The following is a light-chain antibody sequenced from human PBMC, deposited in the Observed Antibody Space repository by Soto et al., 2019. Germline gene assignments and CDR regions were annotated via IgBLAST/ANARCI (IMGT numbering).Light chain of an antibody. CDR3: QQYDDLPIT. CDR2: DVS. V-gene: IGKV1-33*01. J-gene: IGKJ5*01. CDR1: HDITNF. Sequence: DIQMTQSPSSLSVSVSDRVTITCQASHDITNFLNWYQQKPGKAPKLLIYDVSKLETGVPSRFSGSGSGTDFTLTISSLQPEDIATYFCQQYDDLPITFGQGTRLDVK.